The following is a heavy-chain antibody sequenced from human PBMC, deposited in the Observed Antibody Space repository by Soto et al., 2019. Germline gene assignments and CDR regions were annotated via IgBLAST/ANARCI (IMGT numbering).Heavy chain of an antibody. CDR3: ARDEGCGSTSCYDDFYYYYYYMDV. V-gene: IGHV3-21*01. J-gene: IGHJ6*03. CDR1: GFTFSSYS. D-gene: IGHD2-2*01. CDR2: ISSSSSYI. Sequence: GGSLRLSCAACGFTFSSYSMNWVRQAPGKGLEWVSSISSSSSYIYYADSVKGRFTISRDNAKNSLYLQMNSLRAEDTAVYYCARDEGCGSTSCYDDFYYYYYYMDVWGKGTTVTVS.